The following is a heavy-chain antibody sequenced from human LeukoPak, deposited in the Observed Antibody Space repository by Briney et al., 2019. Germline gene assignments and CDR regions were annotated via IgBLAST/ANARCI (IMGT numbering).Heavy chain of an antibody. D-gene: IGHD6-19*01. CDR1: GGSFSGYY. V-gene: IGHV4-34*01. CDR3: PRGGGWPVKFDY. Sequence: SETLSLTCAVYGGSFSGYYWSWIRQPPGKGLEWIGEINHSQSTNYNLSLKSRVTISVDTSENQFSLNLSSVTAADTAVYYCPRGGGWPVKFDYWGQGTLVTVSS. J-gene: IGHJ4*02. CDR2: INHSQST.